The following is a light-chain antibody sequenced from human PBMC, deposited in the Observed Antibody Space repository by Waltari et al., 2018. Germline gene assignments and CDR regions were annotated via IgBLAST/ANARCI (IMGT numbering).Light chain of an antibody. CDR3: QVWDDTTNSGV. V-gene: IGLV3-21*04. Sequence: YVVTQPPSVSVAPGKTATLTCGGENIESKSVTWYQQKPGQAPVLVIFYDSDRPSGIPERFSGSNSGNTATLTISWVEAGDEADYHCQVWDDTTNSGVFGGGTK. CDR2: YDS. CDR1: NIESKS. J-gene: IGLJ3*02.